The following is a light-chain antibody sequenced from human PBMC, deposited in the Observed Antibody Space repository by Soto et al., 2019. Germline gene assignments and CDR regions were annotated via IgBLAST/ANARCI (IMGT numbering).Light chain of an antibody. Sequence: QSALTQPPSASGSPGQSVTISCTGTSSDVGGYNYVSWYQQHPGKAPKLMIYEVSKRPSGVPDRFSGSKSGNTASLTVSGHQPEDEADYYCSSHAGSSNLVFGGGTQLTVL. CDR1: SSDVGGYNY. V-gene: IGLV2-8*01. J-gene: IGLJ2*01. CDR3: SSHAGSSNLV. CDR2: EVS.